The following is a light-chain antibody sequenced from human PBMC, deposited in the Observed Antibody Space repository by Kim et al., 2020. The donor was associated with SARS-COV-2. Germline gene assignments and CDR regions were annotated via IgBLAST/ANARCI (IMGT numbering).Light chain of an antibody. CDR1: ALQKQY. CDR3: QSADSSDTFWV. J-gene: IGLJ3*02. V-gene: IGLV3-25*03. CDR2: EDT. Sequence: XGQTASITCAGDALQKQYAYWFQQKPGQAPVVLIYEDTERPSGIPERFSGSTSGTTVTLTISAVQAEDEADYYCQSADSSDTFWVFGGGTKLTVL.